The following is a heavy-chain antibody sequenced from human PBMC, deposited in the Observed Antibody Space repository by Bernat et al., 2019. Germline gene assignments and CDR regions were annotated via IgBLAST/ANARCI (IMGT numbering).Heavy chain of an antibody. V-gene: IGHV3-23*01. D-gene: IGHD2/OR15-2a*01. CDR3: AREKYMESFDF. CDR1: EFTFSNYA. J-gene: IGHJ4*02. CDR2: ISGSGDNT. Sequence: EAQLLESGGGLVQPGGSLRLSCAASEFTFSNYAMNWVRQTPGKGLEWVSVISGSGDNTFYAGSVKGRFTISRDNSKNTLYLQMDSLRAEDTAVYYCAREKYMESFDFWGQGTLVTVSS.